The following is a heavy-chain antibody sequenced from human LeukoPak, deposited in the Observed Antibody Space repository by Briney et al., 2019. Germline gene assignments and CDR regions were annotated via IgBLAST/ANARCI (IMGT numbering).Heavy chain of an antibody. Sequence: ASVKVSCKASGYPFTSYGITWVRQAPGQGPEWMGWISAYTGNTNYAQKFQGRVSMTTGTSTTTAYMELRSLRSGDTAVYYCARSYSSSSNFDYWGQGTLVTVSS. CDR3: ARSYSSSSNFDY. D-gene: IGHD6-6*01. J-gene: IGHJ4*02. CDR1: GYPFTSYG. CDR2: ISAYTGNT. V-gene: IGHV1-18*01.